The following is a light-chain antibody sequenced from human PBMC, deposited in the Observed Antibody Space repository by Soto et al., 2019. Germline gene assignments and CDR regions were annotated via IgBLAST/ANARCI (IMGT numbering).Light chain of an antibody. V-gene: IGKV1-39*01. CDR3: HHRSRAPRDP. Sequence: DIQMTQSPSSMSASVGDRVTITCRASQSISSYLNWYQQKPGKAPKLLIYAASSLQRGVPSRFSGIGSGTEFTLTISSLQPEDFATYDCHHRSRAPRDPVGQRTNLEIK. CDR1: QSISSY. CDR2: AAS. J-gene: IGKJ2*01.